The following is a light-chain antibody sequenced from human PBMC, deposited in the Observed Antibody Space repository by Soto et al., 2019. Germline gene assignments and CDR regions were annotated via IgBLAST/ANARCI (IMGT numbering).Light chain of an antibody. Sequence: EIVLTQSPGTLSLSQGERATLSCRASQSLSSYLAWYQQKPGQAPRLLIYGASSRATGIPDRFSGSGSGTDFTLTISRLEPEDFAVYYCRQYGSSPSYTFGQGTKLEIK. J-gene: IGKJ2*01. CDR1: QSLSSY. CDR3: RQYGSSPSYT. CDR2: GAS. V-gene: IGKV3-20*01.